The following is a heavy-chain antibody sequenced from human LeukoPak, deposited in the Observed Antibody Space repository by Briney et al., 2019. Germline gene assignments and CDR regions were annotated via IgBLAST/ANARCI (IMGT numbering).Heavy chain of an antibody. Sequence: ASVKVSCKASGYTFTSYGISWVRQAPGQGLEWMGWISAYNGNTNYAQKLQGRVTMTTDTSTSTAYMELRSLRSDDTAVYYCARGPYYDTERHAFDVWGQGTMVTVSS. J-gene: IGHJ3*01. CDR1: GYTFTSYG. D-gene: IGHD3-9*01. CDR3: ARGPYYDTERHAFDV. CDR2: ISAYNGNT. V-gene: IGHV1-18*01.